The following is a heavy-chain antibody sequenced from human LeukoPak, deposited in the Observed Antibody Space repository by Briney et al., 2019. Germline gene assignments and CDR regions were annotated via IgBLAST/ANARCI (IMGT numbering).Heavy chain of an antibody. CDR1: GFTFSSYW. D-gene: IGHD3-10*01. J-gene: IGHJ4*02. V-gene: IGHV3-74*01. Sequence: GGSLRLSCAASGFTFSSYWMHWVRQAPGKGLVWVSRINSDGSSTSYADSVKGRFTTSRDNAKNTLYLQMNGLRAEDTAVYYCAKEGGVLLWFGELLSPGYYFDYWGQGTLVTVSS. CDR2: INSDGSST. CDR3: AKEGGVLLWFGELLSPGYYFDY.